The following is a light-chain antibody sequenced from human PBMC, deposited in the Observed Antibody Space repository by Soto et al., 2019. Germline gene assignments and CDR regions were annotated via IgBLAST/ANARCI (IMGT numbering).Light chain of an antibody. V-gene: IGKV3-20*01. J-gene: IGKJ4*01. Sequence: DIVVTQSPGTLSLSPGERATLSCRASQSVSSSYLAWYQQKPGQAPRLLIYGASSRATGIPDRFSGSDSGTDFTLTIVRLEPEDFAVYYCQQYGGSPLTFGGGTKVEIK. CDR2: GAS. CDR1: QSVSSSY. CDR3: QQYGGSPLT.